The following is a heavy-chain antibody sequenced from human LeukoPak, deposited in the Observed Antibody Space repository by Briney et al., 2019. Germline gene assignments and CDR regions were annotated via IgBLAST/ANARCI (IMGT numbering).Heavy chain of an antibody. Sequence: PGGSLRLSCAASGFTFSSYAMSWVRQAPGKGLEWVSAISGSGGSTYYADSVKGRFTISRDNSKNTLYLQMNSLRAEDTAVYYCAKGAGWDFGGYYYYMDVWGKGTTVTVSS. CDR3: AKGAGWDFGGYYYYMDV. V-gene: IGHV3-23*01. CDR2: ISGSGGST. CDR1: GFTFSSYA. J-gene: IGHJ6*03. D-gene: IGHD3-3*01.